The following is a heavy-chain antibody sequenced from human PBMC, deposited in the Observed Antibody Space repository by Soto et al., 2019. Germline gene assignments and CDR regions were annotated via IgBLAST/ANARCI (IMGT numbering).Heavy chain of an antibody. Sequence: QVQLQESGPGLVKPSETLSLTCTVSGASISGFYWSWIRQPPGKGLEWIGSIYYSGSTTYNPSLKSRVTISVGTSKNQFSLKLTSVTAADTAVYFCARIYCSSIRCSSHFDYWGQGTLVTVSS. CDR2: IYYSGST. J-gene: IGHJ4*02. CDR1: GASISGFY. CDR3: ARIYCSSIRCSSHFDY. V-gene: IGHV4-59*08. D-gene: IGHD2-2*01.